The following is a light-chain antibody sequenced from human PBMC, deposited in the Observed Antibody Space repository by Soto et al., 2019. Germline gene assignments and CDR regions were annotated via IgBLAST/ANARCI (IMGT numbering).Light chain of an antibody. Sequence: EIVLTQSPGTLSLSPGERATLSCRASQSVSNNYLAWYQQKPGQAPRLLIYGASNRATGIPDRFSGSGSGTDFTLTISRLEPEDFAVYYCQQYGSSQYTFGQGTKVDI. CDR1: QSVSNNY. CDR2: GAS. V-gene: IGKV3-20*01. J-gene: IGKJ2*01. CDR3: QQYGSSQYT.